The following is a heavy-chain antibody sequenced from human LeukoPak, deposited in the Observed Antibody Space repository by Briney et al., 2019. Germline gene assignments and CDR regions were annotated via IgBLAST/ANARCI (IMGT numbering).Heavy chain of an antibody. D-gene: IGHD2-2*03. Sequence: ASVKVSCKASGYTFTNNAMSWVRQAPGQGLEWMGWINTNTGNPTYAQGFTGRFVFSLDTSVSTAYLQISSLKAEDTAVYYCARVGYCSSTSCLQFDPWGQGTLVTVSS. V-gene: IGHV7-4-1*02. CDR3: ARVGYCSSTSCLQFDP. J-gene: IGHJ5*02. CDR1: GYTFTNNA. CDR2: INTNTGNP.